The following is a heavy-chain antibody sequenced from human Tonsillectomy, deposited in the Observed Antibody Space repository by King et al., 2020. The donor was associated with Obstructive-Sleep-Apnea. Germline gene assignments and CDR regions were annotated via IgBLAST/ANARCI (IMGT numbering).Heavy chain of an antibody. V-gene: IGHV3-30*02. CDR2: VRDGGIFT. Sequence: VQLVESGGGVVRPGGSLRLSCAASGFIFTNSGMHWVRQAPGKGLEWVAFVRDGGIFTYYADSVKGRFTISRDNSKNTLYLRMTSLKTEDTAVYYCAMTEVQYWFDPWGQGTLVTVSS. D-gene: IGHD1-14*01. J-gene: IGHJ5*02. CDR1: GFIFTNSG. CDR3: AMTEVQYWFDP.